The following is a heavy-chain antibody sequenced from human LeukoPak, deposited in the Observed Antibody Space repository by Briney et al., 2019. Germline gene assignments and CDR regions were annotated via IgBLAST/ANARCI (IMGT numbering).Heavy chain of an antibody. J-gene: IGHJ6*02. V-gene: IGHV3-15*07. CDR1: GFIFGNAW. CDR2: IKSKIDGGTT. Sequence: GWSLRLSCAASGFIFGNAWMNWVRQAPGKGLEWVGHIKSKIDGGTTEYAAPVKGRFTISRDDSKNTLYLQINSLKTEDTAVYYCTKERYWRDGYNTGYYYGMDVWGQGTTVTVS. CDR3: TKERYWRDGYNTGYYYGMDV. D-gene: IGHD5-24*01.